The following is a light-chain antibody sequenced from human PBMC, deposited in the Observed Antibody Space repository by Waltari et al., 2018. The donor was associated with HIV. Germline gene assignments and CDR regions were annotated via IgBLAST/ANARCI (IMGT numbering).Light chain of an antibody. V-gene: IGLV1-47*01. CDR2: RHN. Sequence: QSVLTQPPSASGTPGQRVTISCSGGTSNIGNNYVYSYQQLPGTAPKLLIYRHNQRPSGVPDRFSGSKSGTSASLAISGLRSEDEADYYCAAWDDSLSGPVFGGGTKLTVL. CDR1: TSNIGNNY. J-gene: IGLJ3*02. CDR3: AAWDDSLSGPV.